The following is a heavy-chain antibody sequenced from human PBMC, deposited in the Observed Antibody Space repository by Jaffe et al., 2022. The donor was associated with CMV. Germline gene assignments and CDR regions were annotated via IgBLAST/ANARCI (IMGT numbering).Heavy chain of an antibody. V-gene: IGHV3-21*01. CDR2: ISSSSSYI. D-gene: IGHD6-6*01. J-gene: IGHJ6*03. CDR3: ARDLIAARLDYYYYMDV. Sequence: EVQLVESGGGLVKPGGSLRLSCAASGFTFSSYSMNWVRQAPGKGLEWVSSISSSSSYIYYADSVKGRFTISRDNAKNSLYLQMNSLRAEDTAVYYCARDLIAARLDYYYYMDVWGKGTTVTVSS. CDR1: GFTFSSYS.